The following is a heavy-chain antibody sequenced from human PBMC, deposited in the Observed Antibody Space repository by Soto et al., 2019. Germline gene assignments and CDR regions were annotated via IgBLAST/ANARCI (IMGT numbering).Heavy chain of an antibody. D-gene: IGHD2-21*02. V-gene: IGHV3-48*01. CDR3: LDGDCN. J-gene: IGHJ4*02. Sequence: EVQLVESGGDLVQPGGSLRLSCAASGITFSSHAMNWVRQAPGKGLEWVASIRATGVTYYADSVKGRFIISRDNAKDSLFLQMDSLRVEDTAVYYCLDGDCNWGQGTLVTVSS. CDR1: GITFSSHA. CDR2: IRATGVT.